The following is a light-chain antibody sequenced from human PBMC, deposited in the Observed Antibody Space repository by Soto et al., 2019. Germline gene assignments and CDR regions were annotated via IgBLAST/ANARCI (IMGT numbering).Light chain of an antibody. CDR1: AGYD. CDR2: GNS. Sequence: QSVLSQPPSVSGAPGQRVTISCTGAGYDVHWYQQLPGRAPKLLIYGNSNRPSGVPDRFSGSKSGTSASLAITGLQAEDEADYYCQSYDSSLSGLVFGGGTKLTVL. CDR3: QSYDSSLSGLV. V-gene: IGLV1-40*01. J-gene: IGLJ2*01.